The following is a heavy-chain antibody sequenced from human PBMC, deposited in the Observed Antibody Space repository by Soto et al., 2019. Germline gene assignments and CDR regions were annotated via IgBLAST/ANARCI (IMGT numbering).Heavy chain of an antibody. J-gene: IGHJ6*02. V-gene: IGHV1-8*01. Sequence: QVQLVQSGAEVKKPGASVKVSCKASGYTFTSYDINWVRQATGQGLEWMGWMNPNSGNTGYAQKFQGRVTMTRNTSISTTYMELRSLRSEDTAVYYCARERTGTTSMDVWGQGTTVTVSS. D-gene: IGHD1-1*01. CDR2: MNPNSGNT. CDR3: ARERTGTTSMDV. CDR1: GYTFTSYD.